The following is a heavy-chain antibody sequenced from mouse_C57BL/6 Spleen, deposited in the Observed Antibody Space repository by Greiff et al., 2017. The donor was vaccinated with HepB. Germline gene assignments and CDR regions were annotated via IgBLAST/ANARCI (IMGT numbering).Heavy chain of an antibody. CDR3: ARDYGSPYWYFDV. CDR1: GYTFTSYW. D-gene: IGHD1-1*01. CDR2: IYPGSGST. Sequence: QVQLKQPGAELVKPGASVKMSCKASGYTFTSYWITWVKQRPGQGLEWIGDIYPGSGSTNYNEKFKSKGTLTVDTSSSTAYMQLSSLTSEDSAVYYCARDYGSPYWYFDVWGTGTTVTVSS. V-gene: IGHV1-55*01. J-gene: IGHJ1*03.